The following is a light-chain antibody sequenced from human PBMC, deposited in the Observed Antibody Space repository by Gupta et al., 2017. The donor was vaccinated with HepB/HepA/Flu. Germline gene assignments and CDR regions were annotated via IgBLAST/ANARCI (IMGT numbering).Light chain of an antibody. CDR2: GTN. V-gene: IGLV8-61*01. Sequence: QTVVTPEPSFSVSPGGTVTLTCGLNSASVSTSYYPTWYQQTPGQAPRTLIYGTNTRSSGVPDRFSGSILGNKAALTITGAQADDESDYYCQLYLGSDISVFGTGTKVTVL. CDR3: QLYLGSDISV. CDR1: SASVSTSYY. J-gene: IGLJ1*01.